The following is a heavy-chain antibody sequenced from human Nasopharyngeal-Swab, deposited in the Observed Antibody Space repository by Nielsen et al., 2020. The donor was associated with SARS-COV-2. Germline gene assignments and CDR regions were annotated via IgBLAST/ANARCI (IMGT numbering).Heavy chain of an antibody. CDR3: VRDGYFDWSFGY. D-gene: IGHD3-9*01. V-gene: IGHV3-21*01. Sequence: GESLKISCAASGFTFTDYVMNWVRQAPGKGLEWVSSISTTSDYIYYADSVKGRFTISRDNARNSLHLQMHRLRAEDTAVYYCVRDGYFDWSFGYWGQGTLVTVSS. CDR1: GFTFTDYV. CDR2: ISTTSDYI. J-gene: IGHJ4*02.